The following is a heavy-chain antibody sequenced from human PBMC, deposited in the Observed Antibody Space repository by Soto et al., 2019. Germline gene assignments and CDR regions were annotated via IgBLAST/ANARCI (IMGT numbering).Heavy chain of an antibody. CDR2: IYYSGST. J-gene: IGHJ5*02. Sequence: PSETLSLPCTVSGGSISSYYWSWIRQPPGKGLEWIGYIYYSGSTNYNPSLKSRVTISVDTSKNQFSLKLSSVTAADTAVYYCARGGVGWFDPWGQGTLVTVSS. V-gene: IGHV4-59*01. D-gene: IGHD1-26*01. CDR3: ARGGVGWFDP. CDR1: GGSISSYY.